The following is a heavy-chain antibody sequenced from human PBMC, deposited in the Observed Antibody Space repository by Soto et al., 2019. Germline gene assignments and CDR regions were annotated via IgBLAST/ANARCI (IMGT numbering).Heavy chain of an antibody. CDR1: GYTFTDYF. CDR2: INPKSGGT. Sequence: ASVKVSCKASGYTFTDYFIHWVRQAPGQGLEWMGWINPKSGGTKYAPKFQGGVTMTRDTSITTAYMELSRLRSGDTAVYYCAREPATAKPEGVDFWGQGTLVTVSS. J-gene: IGHJ4*02. D-gene: IGHD1-1*01. CDR3: AREPATAKPEGVDF. V-gene: IGHV1-2*02.